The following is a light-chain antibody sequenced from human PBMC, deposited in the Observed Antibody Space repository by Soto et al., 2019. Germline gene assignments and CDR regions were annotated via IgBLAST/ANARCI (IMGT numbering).Light chain of an antibody. CDR1: SSDVGSYNL. J-gene: IGLJ1*01. Sequence: QSVVTQPASVSGSPGQSITISCTGSSSDVGSYNLVSWYQQHPGKAPKVVIYEVNKRPSGVSNRFSGSKSGNTASLTISGLQAEDEADYYCSSYAGSSTYVFGTGTKVTVL. CDR2: EVN. CDR3: SSYAGSSTYV. V-gene: IGLV2-23*02.